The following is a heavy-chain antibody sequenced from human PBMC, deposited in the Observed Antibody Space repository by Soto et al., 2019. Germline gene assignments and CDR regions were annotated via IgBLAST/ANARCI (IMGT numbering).Heavy chain of an antibody. D-gene: IGHD1-1*01. CDR2: INPNSGGT. Sequence: ASVKVSCKASGYTFTGYYMHWVRQAPGQGLEWMGWINPNSGGTNYAQKFQGRVTMTRDTSISTAYMELSRLRSDDTAVYYCARELEPGPYYYYGMDVWGQGTTVTVYS. J-gene: IGHJ6*02. CDR1: GYTFTGYY. V-gene: IGHV1-2*02. CDR3: ARELEPGPYYYYGMDV.